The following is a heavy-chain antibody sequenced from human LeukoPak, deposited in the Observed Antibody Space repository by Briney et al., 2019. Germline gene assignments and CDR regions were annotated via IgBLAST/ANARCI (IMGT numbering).Heavy chain of an antibody. Sequence: GGSLRLSCAASGFTFSSYAMCLVRQAPGKGLEWVSAISGSGGSTYYADSVKGRFTISRDNAKNSLYLQMNSLRAEDTAVYYCARAKVEMATTFDYWGQGTLVTVSS. D-gene: IGHD5-24*01. V-gene: IGHV3-23*01. J-gene: IGHJ4*02. CDR3: ARAKVEMATTFDY. CDR2: ISGSGGST. CDR1: GFTFSSYA.